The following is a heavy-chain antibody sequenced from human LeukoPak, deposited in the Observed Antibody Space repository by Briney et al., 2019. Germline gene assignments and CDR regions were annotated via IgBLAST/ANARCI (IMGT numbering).Heavy chain of an antibody. CDR1: GFTFSDYY. CDR3: ARGDWYSFDY. J-gene: IGHJ4*02. V-gene: IGHV3-11*01. D-gene: IGHD6-19*01. Sequence: GGSLRLSCAASGFTFSDYYMNWIRQAPGKGLEWVSYISSGGSSIYYADSVKGRFTISRDNAKSSLYMQMNSLSAEDTAVYYCARGDWYSFDYWGQGTLVTVSS. CDR2: ISSGGSSI.